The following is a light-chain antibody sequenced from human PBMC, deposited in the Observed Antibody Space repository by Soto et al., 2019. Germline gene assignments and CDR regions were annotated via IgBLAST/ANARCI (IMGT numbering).Light chain of an antibody. V-gene: IGKV3-11*01. CDR2: GAS. Sequence: EIVMTQSPVTLSVSPGERVTLSCRASQSVSSNLAWYQQKPGQAPSLLIYGASSRATGIPARFSGSGSGTDFTLTISSLEPEDFAVYYCQQRTNWPPAFGQGTRLEIK. CDR3: QQRTNWPPA. J-gene: IGKJ5*01. CDR1: QSVSSN.